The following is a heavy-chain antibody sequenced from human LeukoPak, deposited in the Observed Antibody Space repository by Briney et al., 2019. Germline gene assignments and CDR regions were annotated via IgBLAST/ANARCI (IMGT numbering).Heavy chain of an antibody. D-gene: IGHD5-12*01. Sequence: PGGSLRLSCAASGFTFSSYGMHWVRQAPGKGLEWVAFIRYDGSNKYYADSVKGRFTISRDNSKNTLYLQMNSLRAEDTAVYYCAKDWSGYDFYYYYYYMDVWGKGTTVTVSS. V-gene: IGHV3-30*02. CDR2: IRYDGSNK. J-gene: IGHJ6*03. CDR3: AKDWSGYDFYYYYYYMDV. CDR1: GFTFSSYG.